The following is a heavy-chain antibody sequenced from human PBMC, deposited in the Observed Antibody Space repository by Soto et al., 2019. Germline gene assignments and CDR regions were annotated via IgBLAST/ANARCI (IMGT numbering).Heavy chain of an antibody. CDR2: IGTAGDT. CDR3: ARVPGGYTYGFYGMDV. CDR1: GFIFSRYD. J-gene: IGHJ6*02. Sequence: PGGSLRLSCTASGFIFSRYDMHWVRQSTGKGLEWVAAIGTAGDTHYPDSVKGRFTISRENAKNAVYLQMDSLRAGDMAVYYCARVPGGYTYGFYGMDVWGQGTTVTVSS. V-gene: IGHV3-13*01. D-gene: IGHD5-18*01.